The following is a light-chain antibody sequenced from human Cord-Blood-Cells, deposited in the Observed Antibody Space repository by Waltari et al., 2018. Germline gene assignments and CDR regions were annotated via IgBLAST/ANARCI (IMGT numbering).Light chain of an antibody. CDR1: QSVLYSSNNKNY. V-gene: IGKV4-1*01. CDR2: WAS. Sequence: DIVMTKSPDSLAVSLGERATIHCKSSQSVLYSSNNKNYLAWYQQKPGQPPKLLIYWASTRESGVPDRFSGSGSGTDFTLTISSLQAEDVAVYYCQQYYSTPLTFGGGTKVEIK. CDR3: QQYYSTPLT. J-gene: IGKJ4*01.